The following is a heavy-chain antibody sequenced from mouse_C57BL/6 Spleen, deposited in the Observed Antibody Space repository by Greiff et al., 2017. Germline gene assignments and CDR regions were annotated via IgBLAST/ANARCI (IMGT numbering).Heavy chain of an antibody. Sequence: VQLQQSGAELVRPGASVKLSCKASGYTFTDYYINWVKQRPGQGLEWIARIYPGSGNTYYNEKFKGKATLTAAKSSSTAYMQLSSLTSEDSAVYFCARDDYSYAMDYWGQGTSVTVSS. CDR2: IYPGSGNT. V-gene: IGHV1-76*01. D-gene: IGHD2-4*01. CDR3: ARDDYSYAMDY. CDR1: GYTFTDYY. J-gene: IGHJ4*01.